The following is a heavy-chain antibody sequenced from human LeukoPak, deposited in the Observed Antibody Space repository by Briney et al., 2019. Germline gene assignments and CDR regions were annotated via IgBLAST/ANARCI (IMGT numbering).Heavy chain of an antibody. CDR1: GFTFDDYA. J-gene: IGHJ4*02. D-gene: IGHD3-9*01. CDR3: AGDILTGYYFAALDY. V-gene: IGHV3-9*01. CDR2: ISWDSGSI. Sequence: PGGSLRLSCAASGFTFDDYAMHWVRQAPGKGLEWVSGISWDSGSIGYADSVKGRFTISRDNAKNSLYLQMNSLRAEDTAVYYCAGDILTGYYFAALDYWGQGALVTVSS.